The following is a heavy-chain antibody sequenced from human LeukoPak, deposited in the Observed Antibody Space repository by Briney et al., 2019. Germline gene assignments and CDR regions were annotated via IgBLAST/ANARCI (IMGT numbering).Heavy chain of an antibody. Sequence: PGGSLRLSCAASGFTFSSYAMSWVRQAPGKGLEWVSAVSGSGGSTYYADSVKGRFTISRDNSKNTLYLQMNSLRADDTAVYYCARGPDCSGGSCYPGRFDYWGQGTLVTVSS. CDR2: VSGSGGST. J-gene: IGHJ4*02. D-gene: IGHD2-15*01. CDR1: GFTFSSYA. CDR3: ARGPDCSGGSCYPGRFDY. V-gene: IGHV3-23*01.